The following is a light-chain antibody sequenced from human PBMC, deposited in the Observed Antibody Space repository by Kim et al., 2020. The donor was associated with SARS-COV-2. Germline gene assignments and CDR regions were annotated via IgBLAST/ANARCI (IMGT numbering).Light chain of an antibody. J-gene: IGKJ3*01. V-gene: IGKV2-28*01. CDR3: MQAIQTPHT. CDR1: QSLPHRNGYNY. Sequence: DVVMTQSPPSLPVTPGEPASISCRSSQSLPHRNGYNYLDWYLQKPGQSPQLLIYLGSNRASGVPDRFSGSGSGTDFTLKISRVEAEDVGIYYCMQAIQTPHTFGPGTKVDIK. CDR2: LGS.